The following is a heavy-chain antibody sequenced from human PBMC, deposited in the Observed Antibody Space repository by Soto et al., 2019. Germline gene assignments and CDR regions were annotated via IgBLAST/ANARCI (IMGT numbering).Heavy chain of an antibody. D-gene: IGHD6-13*01. V-gene: IGHV3-48*01. Sequence: GGSLRLSCAASGFTFSSYSMNWVRQAPGKGLEWVSYISSSSSTIYYADSVKGRFTISRDNSKNTLYLQMNSLRPEDTAVYYCAIIATSGGGDAFDIWGQGTMVTVSS. CDR3: AIIATSGGGDAFDI. CDR1: GFTFSSYS. CDR2: ISSSSSTI. J-gene: IGHJ3*02.